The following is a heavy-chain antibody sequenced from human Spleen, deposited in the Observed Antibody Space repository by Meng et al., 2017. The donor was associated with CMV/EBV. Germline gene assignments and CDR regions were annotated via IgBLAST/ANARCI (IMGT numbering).Heavy chain of an antibody. Sequence: ASVKVSCKASGYTFTSNDINWVRQAPGQGLEWMGWISAYNGNTNYAQKFQDRVTMTTDTSTSTAYLELRSLRSDDTAVYYCARDEAEYCSGLMCLDNRNDYWGQGTLVTVSS. J-gene: IGHJ4*02. V-gene: IGHV1-18*01. CDR2: ISAYNGNT. D-gene: IGHD2-15*01. CDR1: GYTFTSND. CDR3: ARDEAEYCSGLMCLDNRNDY.